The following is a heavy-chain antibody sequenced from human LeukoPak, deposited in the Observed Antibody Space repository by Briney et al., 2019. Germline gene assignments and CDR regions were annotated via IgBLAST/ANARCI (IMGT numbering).Heavy chain of an antibody. D-gene: IGHD2-21*02. Sequence: GGSLRLSCAASGFTFRSYEMNWVRQAPGKGLEWVSYISIISSSGITIYYADSVKGRFTISRDDAKNSLYLQMNSLRAEDTAVYYCAREICGGDCRYSLGIDYWGQGTLVTVSS. CDR2: ISIISSSGITI. CDR3: AREICGGDCRYSLGIDY. CDR1: GFTFRSYE. V-gene: IGHV3-48*03. J-gene: IGHJ4*02.